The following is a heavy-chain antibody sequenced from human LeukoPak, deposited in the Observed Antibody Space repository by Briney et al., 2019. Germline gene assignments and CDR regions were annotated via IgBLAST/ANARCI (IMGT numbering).Heavy chain of an antibody. V-gene: IGHV4-34*01. D-gene: IGHD2-15*01. CDR3: ARGDCSGGSCYGDNWFDP. Sequence: SETLSLTCAVYGGSFSGYYWSWIRQPPGKGLEWIGSIYYSGSTYYNPSLKSRVTISVDTSKNQFSLKLSSVTAADTAVYYCARGDCSGGSCYGDNWFDPWGQGTLATVSS. J-gene: IGHJ5*02. CDR2: IYYSGST. CDR1: GGSFSGYY.